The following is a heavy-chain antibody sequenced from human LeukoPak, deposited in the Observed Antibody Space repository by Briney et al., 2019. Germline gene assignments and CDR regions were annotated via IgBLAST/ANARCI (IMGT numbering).Heavy chain of an antibody. Sequence: SVKVSCKASGGTFSSYAIGWVRQAPGQGLEWMGGIIPIFGTANYAQKFQGRVTITTDESTSTAYMELSSLRSEDTAVYYCARGPELERFDYWGQGTLVTVSS. D-gene: IGHD1-1*01. CDR3: ARGPELERFDY. V-gene: IGHV1-69*05. CDR2: IIPIFGTA. J-gene: IGHJ4*02. CDR1: GGTFSSYA.